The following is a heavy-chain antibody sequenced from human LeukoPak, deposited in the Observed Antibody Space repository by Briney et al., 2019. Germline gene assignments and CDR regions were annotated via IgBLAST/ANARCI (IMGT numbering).Heavy chain of an antibody. CDR3: ARRYSSSWWAYFDY. D-gene: IGHD6-13*01. Sequence: SETLSLTCTVSGGSISSSSYYWGWIRQPPGKGLEWIGSIYYSGSTYYNPSLKSRVTISVDTSKNQFSLRLSSATAADTAVYYCARRYSSSWWAYFDYWGQGTLVTVSS. V-gene: IGHV4-39*01. CDR1: GGSISSSSYY. J-gene: IGHJ4*02. CDR2: IYYSGST.